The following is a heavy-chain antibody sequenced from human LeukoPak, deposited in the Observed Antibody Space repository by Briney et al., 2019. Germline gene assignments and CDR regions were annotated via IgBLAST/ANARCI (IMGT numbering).Heavy chain of an antibody. D-gene: IGHD3-9*01. J-gene: IGHJ6*03. V-gene: IGHV4-34*01. Sequence: PSETLSLTCAVYGGSFSGYYWSWIRQPPGKGLEWIGEINHSGSTNYNPSLKSRVTISVDTSKNQFSLKLSSVTAADTAVYYCARVPLRYFDWGDPTPPYYMDVWGKGTTVTVSS. CDR2: INHSGST. CDR1: GGSFSGYY. CDR3: ARVPLRYFDWGDPTPPYYMDV.